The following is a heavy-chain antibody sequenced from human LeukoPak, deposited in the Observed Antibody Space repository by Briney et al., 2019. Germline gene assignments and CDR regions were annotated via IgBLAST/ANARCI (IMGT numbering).Heavy chain of an antibody. Sequence: SETLSLTCAVSGHSISSGYYWGWIRQPPGKGLEWIGSIYHSGSTYYNPSLKSRVTISVDTSKNQFSLKLSSVTAADTAVYYCARHRTTVTPAYFDYWGQGTLVTVSS. D-gene: IGHD4-11*01. CDR1: GHSISSGYY. J-gene: IGHJ4*02. CDR3: ARHRTTVTPAYFDY. CDR2: IYHSGST. V-gene: IGHV4-38-2*01.